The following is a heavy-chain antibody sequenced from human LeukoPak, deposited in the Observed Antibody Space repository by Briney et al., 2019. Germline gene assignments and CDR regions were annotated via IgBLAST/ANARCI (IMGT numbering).Heavy chain of an antibody. Sequence: ASVKVSCTASGYTFTGYYMHWMRQAPGQGLEWMGWINPNSGGTNYAQKFQGRVTMTRDTSISTAYMELSRLRSDDTAVYYCARPSGDSDAFDIWGQGTMVTVSS. CDR2: INPNSGGT. D-gene: IGHD7-27*01. CDR1: GYTFTGYY. J-gene: IGHJ3*02. V-gene: IGHV1-2*02. CDR3: ARPSGDSDAFDI.